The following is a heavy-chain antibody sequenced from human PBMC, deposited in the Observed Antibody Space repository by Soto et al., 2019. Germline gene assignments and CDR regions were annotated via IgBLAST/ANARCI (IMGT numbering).Heavy chain of an antibody. D-gene: IGHD2-2*01. CDR2: ISSRGSTI. V-gene: IGHV3-48*03. Sequence: PGGSLRLSCAASGLTFSSFEMNWVRQAPGKGLEWVAYISSRGSTIYYADSVKGRFTISRDNAKNSLYLQMNSLRAEDTAVYYCARPGSSTYLYYYGMDVWGQGTTVTVSS. J-gene: IGHJ6*02. CDR3: ARPGSSTYLYYYGMDV. CDR1: GLTFSSFE.